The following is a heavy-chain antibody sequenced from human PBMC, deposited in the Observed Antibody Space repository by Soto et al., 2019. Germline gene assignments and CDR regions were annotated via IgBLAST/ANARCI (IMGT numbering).Heavy chain of an antibody. CDR1: GGSFNAYY. D-gene: IGHD2-21*01. CDR2: INHSGNT. V-gene: IGHV4-34*01. CDR3: ARVVVGPTNWFDP. Sequence: KTSETLSLTCAVYGGSFNAYYWSWIRQPPGKGLEWIGEINHSGNTNYNSALKSRVTISVDTSKNQFSLNLTSVTAADTAVYYCARVVVGPTNWFDPWGQGTLVTVSS. J-gene: IGHJ5*02.